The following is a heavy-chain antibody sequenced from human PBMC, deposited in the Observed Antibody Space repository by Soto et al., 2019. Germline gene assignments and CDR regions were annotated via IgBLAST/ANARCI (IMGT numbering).Heavy chain of an antibody. CDR3: AKDSTIFGVVITDTYPFYYYGMDV. V-gene: IGHV3-30*18. CDR2: ISSNGFNK. D-gene: IGHD3-3*01. CDR1: GFTFSSDG. Sequence: GGSLRLSCAASGFTFSSDGMHWARQAPGKGLEWVAVISSNGFNKGYADSVKGRFTISRDNSKNTVYLQMNSLRAEDTAVYYCAKDSTIFGVVITDTYPFYYYGMDVWGQGTTVTV. J-gene: IGHJ6*02.